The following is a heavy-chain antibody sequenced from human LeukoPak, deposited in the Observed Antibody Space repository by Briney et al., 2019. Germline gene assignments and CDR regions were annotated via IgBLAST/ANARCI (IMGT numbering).Heavy chain of an antibody. V-gene: IGHV3-30*03. D-gene: IGHD2-21*02. CDR2: ISYDGNNK. CDR3: ARPYCGGDCYSDY. CDR1: GFTFSNYG. J-gene: IGHJ4*02. Sequence: GGSLRLSCAASGFTFSNYGMHWVRQASGKGLEWAAVISYDGNNKYYADSVRGRFTISRDNSKNTLYLQMSSLRPEDTAVYYCARPYCGGDCYSDYWGQGTLVTVSS.